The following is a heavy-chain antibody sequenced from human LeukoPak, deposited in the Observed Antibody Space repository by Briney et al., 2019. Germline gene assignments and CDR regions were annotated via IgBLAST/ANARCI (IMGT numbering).Heavy chain of an antibody. CDR3: ARLRWQLVGPYFDY. V-gene: IGHV4-59*01. CDR2: IYSSGNT. CDR1: GDSISTYY. D-gene: IGHD6-13*01. J-gene: IGHJ4*02. Sequence: SETLSLTCSFSGDSISTYYWSWIRQSPGKGLEWIGHIYSSGNTDYNSSPKSRVTISVDTSRSQFSLRLSAVTATHTAVYYCARLRWQLVGPYFDYWGQGILVTVSS.